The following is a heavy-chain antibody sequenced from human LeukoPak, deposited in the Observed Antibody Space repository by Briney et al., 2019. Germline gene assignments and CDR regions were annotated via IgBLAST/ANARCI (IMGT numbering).Heavy chain of an antibody. CDR3: AKDSSGYYWDY. CDR2: ISWDGGST. J-gene: IGHJ4*02. Sequence: AGGPLRLSCAASGFTFDDYAMHWVRQAPGKCLEWVSLISWDGGSTYYADSVKGRFTISRDNSKNSLYLQMNSLRAEDTALYYCAKDSSGYYWDYWGQGTLVTVSS. D-gene: IGHD3-22*01. CDR1: GFTFDDYA. V-gene: IGHV3-43D*03.